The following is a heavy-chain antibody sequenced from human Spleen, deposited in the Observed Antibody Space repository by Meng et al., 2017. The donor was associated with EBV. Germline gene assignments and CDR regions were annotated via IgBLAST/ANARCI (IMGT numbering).Heavy chain of an antibody. Sequence: VQLGESGGALVQPGGSLRRSCAASGFTFSSYWMHWVRQAPGKGLVWVSRTNEYGTITTYADSVKGRFTISRDNAKNTLYLQMNSLRAEDTAVYYCSRDLAGSDDYWGQGTLVTVSS. V-gene: IGHV3-74*01. J-gene: IGHJ4*02. CDR3: SRDLAGSDDY. CDR1: GFTFSSYW. CDR2: TNEYGTIT. D-gene: IGHD1-14*01.